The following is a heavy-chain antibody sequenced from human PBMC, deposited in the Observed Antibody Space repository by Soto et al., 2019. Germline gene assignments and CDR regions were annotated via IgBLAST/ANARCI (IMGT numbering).Heavy chain of an antibody. CDR1: GFTFSSNA. CDR3: AKVWPSGGWLLDY. Sequence: GGSLRLSCAASGFTFSSNAMSWARQAPGKGLEWDSGNSGNGGRTYYADSVKGRFTISRDNSKNTLFLQMNSLRAEYTAIYYCAKVWPSGGWLLDYWGQGTLVTVSS. J-gene: IGHJ4*02. V-gene: IGHV3-23*01. CDR2: NSGNGGRT. D-gene: IGHD6-19*01.